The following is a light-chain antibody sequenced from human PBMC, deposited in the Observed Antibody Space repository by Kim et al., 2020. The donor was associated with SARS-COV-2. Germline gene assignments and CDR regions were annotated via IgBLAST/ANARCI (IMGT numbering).Light chain of an antibody. J-gene: IGLJ1*01. Sequence: SYELTQPPSVSVAPGTTATTICRGANIGRKSVHWYQQKPGQAPVLVIFYDSDRPSGIPERFSGSNSGNTATRTISRVAAGDEADYYCQVWDPDGDHRFVF. CDR3: QVWDPDGDHRFV. CDR1: NIGRKS. V-gene: IGLV3-21*04. CDR2: YDS.